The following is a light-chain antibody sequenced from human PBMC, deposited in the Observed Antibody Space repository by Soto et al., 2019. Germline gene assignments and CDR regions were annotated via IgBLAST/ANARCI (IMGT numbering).Light chain of an antibody. CDR3: QQYNNYPKT. J-gene: IGKJ2*01. Sequence: DIQMTQSPSTLSASVGDSITITCRASQSVSSWLAWYQQKPGKAPNLLIYKASILETGVPSRFGGSGSGINFSLTISSLQPDECATYYCQQYNNYPKTFGQGTKLEI. V-gene: IGKV1-5*03. CDR2: KAS. CDR1: QSVSSW.